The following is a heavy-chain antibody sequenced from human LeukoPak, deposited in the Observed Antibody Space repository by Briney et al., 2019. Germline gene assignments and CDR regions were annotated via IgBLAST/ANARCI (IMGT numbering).Heavy chain of an antibody. Sequence: GASVKVSCKASGYTLTDYYIYWVRQAPGQGLEWMGWINPNSGGTNYAQKFQGRVTMTRDTSTSTAYMELSRLRSDDTAVYYCARDRRVVAVVSPRWFDPWAREPWSPSPQ. CDR1: GYTLTDYY. V-gene: IGHV1-2*02. CDR3: ARDRRVVAVVSPRWFDP. D-gene: IGHD2-2*01. J-gene: IGHJ5*02. CDR2: INPNSGGT.